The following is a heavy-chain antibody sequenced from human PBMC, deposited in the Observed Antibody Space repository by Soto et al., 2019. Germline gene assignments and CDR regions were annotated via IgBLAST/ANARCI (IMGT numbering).Heavy chain of an antibody. D-gene: IGHD1-26*01. CDR1: CYTLPNFC. V-gene: IGHV1-18*01. Sequence: ASVKVSCKASCYTLPNFCLSWFLQAPGQGLEWMGCISAYNANTNYAQKFQDRVTMTTDTSTSTAFMELRGLRSDDTAVYYCARGNSGSYHRHFDYWGQGTLVTVSS. CDR2: ISAYNANT. CDR3: ARGNSGSYHRHFDY. J-gene: IGHJ4*01.